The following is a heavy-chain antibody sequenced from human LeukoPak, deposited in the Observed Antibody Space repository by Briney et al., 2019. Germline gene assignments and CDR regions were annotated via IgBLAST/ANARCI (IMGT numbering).Heavy chain of an antibody. CDR2: INPNSGGT. J-gene: IGHJ6*03. CDR1: GYTFTGCY. CDR3: ARNPANWGLYYYYMDV. V-gene: IGHV1-2*02. Sequence: ASVQVSCKASGYTFTGCYMHWVRQAPGQGLEWMGWINPNSGGTNYAQKFQGRVTMTRDTSISTAYMELSRLRSDDTAVYYCARNPANWGLYYYYMDVWGKGTTVTVSS. D-gene: IGHD7-27*01.